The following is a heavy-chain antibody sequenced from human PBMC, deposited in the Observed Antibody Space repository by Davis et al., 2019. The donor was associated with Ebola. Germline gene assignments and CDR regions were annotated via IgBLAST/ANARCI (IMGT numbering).Heavy chain of an antibody. CDR1: GFTSRSYW. CDR2: IKEDGSEK. CDR3: ARGSRNMDV. V-gene: IGHV3-7*03. Sequence: PGGSLRLSCAASGFTSRSYWMSWVRQAPGKGLAWVAKIKEDGSEKLEVDSVKGRFTISRDNAKDSLYLQMNSLRAEDTAVYYCARGSRNMDVWGQGTTVTVSS. J-gene: IGHJ6*02.